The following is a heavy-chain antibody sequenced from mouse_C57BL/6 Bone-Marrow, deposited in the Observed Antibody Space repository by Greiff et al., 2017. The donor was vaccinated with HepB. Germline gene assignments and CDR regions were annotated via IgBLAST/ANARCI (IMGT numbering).Heavy chain of an antibody. Sequence: QVQLQQSGAELARPGASVKLSCKASGYTFTSYGISWVKQRTGQGLEWIGGIYPRSGNTYYNEKFKGKATLTADKSSSTAYMELRSLTSEDSAVYFCARSSDYYGSSYKTGDWGQGTTLTVSS. J-gene: IGHJ2*01. D-gene: IGHD1-1*01. CDR2: IYPRSGNT. V-gene: IGHV1-81*01. CDR1: GYTFTSYG. CDR3: ARSSDYYGSSYKTGD.